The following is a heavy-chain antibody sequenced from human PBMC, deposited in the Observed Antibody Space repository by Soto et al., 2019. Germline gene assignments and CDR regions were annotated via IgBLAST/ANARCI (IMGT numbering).Heavy chain of an antibody. Sequence: QVQLVQSGAEVKKPGASVKVSCKFSGYNFINYGMTWVRQGPGQGLEWMGWISGSNGATKYAQRFQARVTLTTDTSTNTAYMELRSLRLDDTAVYFCARDSKWLIINGNWFDSWGQGTLVTVSS. V-gene: IGHV1-18*04. CDR1: GYNFINYG. CDR3: ARDSKWLIINGNWFDS. CDR2: ISGSNGAT. D-gene: IGHD5-12*01. J-gene: IGHJ5*01.